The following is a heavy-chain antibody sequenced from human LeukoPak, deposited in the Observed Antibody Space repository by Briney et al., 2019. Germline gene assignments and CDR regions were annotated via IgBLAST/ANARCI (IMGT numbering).Heavy chain of an antibody. CDR1: GFTFSNNW. J-gene: IGHJ3*02. Sequence: GGSLRLSCAASGFTFSNNWIHWVRQAPGKGLVWVSCMNRDGTNTNYADSVKGRFTISRDNAKNTLYLQMNSLRAEDTAVYYCARDVLYGDYWGGGAFDIWGQGTMVTVSS. D-gene: IGHD4-17*01. CDR3: ARDVLYGDYWGGGAFDI. CDR2: MNRDGTNT. V-gene: IGHV3-74*01.